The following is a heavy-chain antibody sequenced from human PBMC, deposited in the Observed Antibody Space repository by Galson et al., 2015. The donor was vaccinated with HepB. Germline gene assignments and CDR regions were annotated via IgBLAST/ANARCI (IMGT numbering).Heavy chain of an antibody. CDR1: GYTFTSYG. CDR3: ARDRRDSSWDAFYYYYYGMDV. D-gene: IGHD6-13*01. CDR2: ISAYNGNT. J-gene: IGHJ6*02. Sequence: SVKVSCKASGYTFTSYGISWVRQAPGQGLEWMGWISAYNGNTNYAQKLQGRVTMTTDTSTSTAYMELRSLRSDDTAVYYCARDRRDSSWDAFYYYYYGMDVWGQGTTVTVSS. V-gene: IGHV1-18*04.